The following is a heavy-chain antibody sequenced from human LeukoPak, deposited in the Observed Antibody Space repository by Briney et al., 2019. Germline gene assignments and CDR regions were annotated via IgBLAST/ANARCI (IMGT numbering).Heavy chain of an antibody. D-gene: IGHD4-23*01. CDR2: ISYDGSNK. Sequence: GGSLRLSCAASGFTFCSYAMHWVRQAPGKGLEWVAVISYDGSNKYYADSVKGRFTISRDNSKNTLYLQMNSLRAEDTAVYYCARDFTVVSNFDYWGQGTLVTVSS. CDR1: GFTFCSYA. V-gene: IGHV3-30-3*01. J-gene: IGHJ4*02. CDR3: ARDFTVVSNFDY.